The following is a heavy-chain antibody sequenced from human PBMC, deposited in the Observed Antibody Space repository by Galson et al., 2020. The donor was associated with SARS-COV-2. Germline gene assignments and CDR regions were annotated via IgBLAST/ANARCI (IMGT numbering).Heavy chain of an antibody. CDR3: ARALGGYSYGDY. V-gene: IGHV3-30*04. J-gene: IGHJ4*02. D-gene: IGHD5-18*01. Sequence: GESLKISCAASGFTFSSYAMHWVRQAPGKGLEWVAVISYDGSNKYYADSVKGRFTISRDNSKNTLYLQMNSLRAEDTAVYYCARALGGYSYGDYWGQGTLVTVSS. CDR2: ISYDGSNK. CDR1: GFTFSSYA.